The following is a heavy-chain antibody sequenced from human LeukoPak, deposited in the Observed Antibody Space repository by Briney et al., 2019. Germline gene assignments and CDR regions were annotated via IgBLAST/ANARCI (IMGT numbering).Heavy chain of an antibody. D-gene: IGHD1-26*01. CDR1: GGSISSYS. CDR3: ARENSGCYREFVY. CDR2: IYPSGST. Sequence: SETPSLTCTLSGGSISSYSWTCIRPPAGKGLEWLGRIYPSGSTNYNPSLTRRVTMSVDTSKNQFSLKLSTVTAADTAVYYCARENSGCYREFVYWGQGTLVTVSS. J-gene: IGHJ4*02. V-gene: IGHV4-4*07.